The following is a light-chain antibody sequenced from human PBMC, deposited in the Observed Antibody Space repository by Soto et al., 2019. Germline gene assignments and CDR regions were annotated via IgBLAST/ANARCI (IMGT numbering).Light chain of an antibody. CDR3: QSYDSSLSAVV. CDR1: SSNIGTGYD. V-gene: IGLV1-40*01. Sequence: QSVLTQPHSVSGAPGQRVTISCTGTSSNIGTGYDVHWYRQFPGTAPKLLIYDDTNRPSGVPDRFSGSKSGTSASLAITGLQAEDEADYYCQSYDSSLSAVVFGGGTKLTVL. CDR2: DDT. J-gene: IGLJ2*01.